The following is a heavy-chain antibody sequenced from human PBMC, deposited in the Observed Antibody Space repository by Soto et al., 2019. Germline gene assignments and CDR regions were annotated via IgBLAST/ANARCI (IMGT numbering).Heavy chain of an antibody. D-gene: IGHD4-4*01. CDR3: ARETYRGFYFDY. V-gene: IGHV3-9*01. J-gene: IGHJ4*02. CDR2: INWKSDI. CDR1: GFTFDDNA. Sequence: GGSLRLSCAVSGFTFDDNAMHWVRQAPEKGLEWVSGINWKSDIGYADSVKGRLTISRDNAKNTLYLQMNSLRVEDTALYYCARETYRGFYFDYWGQGTLVTVSS.